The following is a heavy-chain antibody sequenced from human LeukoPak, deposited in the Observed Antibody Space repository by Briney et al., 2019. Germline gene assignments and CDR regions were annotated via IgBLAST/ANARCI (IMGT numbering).Heavy chain of an antibody. CDR3: ARNYGDFYYYYMDV. Sequence: PSETLSLTCAVYGGSFSGYYWSWIRQPPGKGLEWIGEISHSGSTNYNPSLGSRVTISVHTSKNQFSLKLSSVTAADTAVYYCARNYGDFYYYYMDVWGKGTTVTVSS. D-gene: IGHD4-17*01. CDR1: GGSFSGYY. CDR2: ISHSGST. J-gene: IGHJ6*03. V-gene: IGHV4-34*01.